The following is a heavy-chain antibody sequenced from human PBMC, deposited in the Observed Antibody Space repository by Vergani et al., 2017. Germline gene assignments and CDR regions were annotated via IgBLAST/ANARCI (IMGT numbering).Heavy chain of an antibody. CDR2: IYSGGST. CDR3: ARVGAMVSGMDV. Sequence: EVQLVESGGGLVQPGGSLRLSCAASGFTVSSNYMSWVRQAPGKGLEWVSVIYSGGSTYYADSVKGRFTISRDNSKNTLYLQMNSLRAEDTAVYYFARVGAMVSGMDVWGQGTMVTVSS. CDR1: GFTVSSNY. V-gene: IGHV3-66*02. D-gene: IGHD5-18*01. J-gene: IGHJ6*02.